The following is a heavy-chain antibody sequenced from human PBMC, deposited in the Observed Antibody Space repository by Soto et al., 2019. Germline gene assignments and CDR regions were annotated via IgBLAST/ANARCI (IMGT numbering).Heavy chain of an antibody. CDR1: GYTFTSYC. Sequence: ASVKVSCKASGYTFTSYCMHLVRQAPGQGLEWMGIINPSGGSTSYAQKFQGRVTMTRDTSTSTVYMELSSLRSEDTAVYYCARDYSTLISYYDSSADYYGMDVWGQGTTVTVSS. CDR3: ARDYSTLISYYDSSADYYGMDV. V-gene: IGHV1-46*01. CDR2: INPSGGST. J-gene: IGHJ6*02. D-gene: IGHD3-22*01.